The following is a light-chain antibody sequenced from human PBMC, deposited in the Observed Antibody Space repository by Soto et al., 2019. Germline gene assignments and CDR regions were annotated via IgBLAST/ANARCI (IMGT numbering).Light chain of an antibody. CDR3: QQLTNFRFT. Sequence: IQLTQSPSSLYASVGDRVTITCRASQGINKFLAWYQQRPGKAPQLLVYGASTLQSGVPSRFSGSLSGTDFTLIISSLQPEDFATYYCQQLTNFRFTFGQGTNLHIK. J-gene: IGKJ2*01. CDR1: QGINKF. V-gene: IGKV1-9*01. CDR2: GAS.